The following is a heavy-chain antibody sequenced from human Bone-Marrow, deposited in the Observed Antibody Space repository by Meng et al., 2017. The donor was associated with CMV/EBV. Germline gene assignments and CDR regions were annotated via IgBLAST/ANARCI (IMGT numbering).Heavy chain of an antibody. V-gene: IGHV5-51*01. Sequence: SCKGSGYSYSSYWIAWVRQKPGKGLEWMGILYPDDSETRYSPSFQGRVTISADNSNSTAYLQWSSLKASDTAMYYCARVYSSSSKFDYWGQGTLVTVSS. D-gene: IGHD6-6*01. CDR2: LYPDDSET. CDR3: ARVYSSSSKFDY. CDR1: GYSYSSYW. J-gene: IGHJ4*02.